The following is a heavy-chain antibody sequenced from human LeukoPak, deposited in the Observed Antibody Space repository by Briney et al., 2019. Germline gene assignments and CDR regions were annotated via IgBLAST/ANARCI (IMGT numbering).Heavy chain of an antibody. CDR3: ARGWFLGAALNWFDP. Sequence: PSETLSLTCTVSGGSISNYYWSWIRQPPGKGLEWIGYIYYSGSTNYNPSLKSRVTISVDTSKNQFSLKLSSVTAADTAVYYCARGWFLGAALNWFDPWGQGTLVTVSS. CDR1: GGSISNYY. CDR2: IYYSGST. D-gene: IGHD1-26*01. J-gene: IGHJ5*02. V-gene: IGHV4-59*01.